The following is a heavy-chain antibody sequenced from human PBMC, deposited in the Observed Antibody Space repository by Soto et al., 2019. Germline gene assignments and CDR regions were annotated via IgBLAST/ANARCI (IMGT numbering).Heavy chain of an antibody. J-gene: IGHJ4*02. CDR3: AREYMVTGLDY. CDR1: GFTFCTYV. CDR2: IWYDGSNK. V-gene: IGHV3-33*01. Sequence: PGGSLRLSCAASGFTFCTYVMHWVRQAPGKGLEWVALIWYDGSNKYYADSVKGRFTISRDNSKNTLYLQMNSLRAEDTAVYFCAREYMVTGLDYWGQGTLVTVSS. D-gene: IGHD5-18*01.